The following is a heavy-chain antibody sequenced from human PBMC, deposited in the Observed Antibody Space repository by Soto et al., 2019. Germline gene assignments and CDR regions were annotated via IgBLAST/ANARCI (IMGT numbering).Heavy chain of an antibody. J-gene: IGHJ6*02. V-gene: IGHV1-18*04. CDR1: GYTFTSYG. Sequence: ASVKVSCNASGYTFTSYGISWVRQAPGQGLEWMGWISAYNGNTNYAQKLQGRVTMTTDTSTSTAYMELRSLRSDDTAVYYCARDPDGSSSWYYYYYGMDVWGQGTTVTVSS. CDR3: ARDPDGSSSWYYYYYGMDV. D-gene: IGHD6-13*01. CDR2: ISAYNGNT.